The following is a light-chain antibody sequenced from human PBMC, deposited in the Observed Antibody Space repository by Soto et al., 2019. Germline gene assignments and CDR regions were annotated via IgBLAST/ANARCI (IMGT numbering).Light chain of an antibody. V-gene: IGKV3-15*01. CDR2: HAS. CDR3: QQYNNWPLT. Sequence: EIVMTQSRATLSVSPGERATLSCRASQSMSSNLAWYQQKPGQAPRLLIYHASARATGIPARFSGSGSGTEFTLTISSLQSEDFAVYYCQQYNNWPLTFGGGTKVEI. J-gene: IGKJ4*01. CDR1: QSMSSN.